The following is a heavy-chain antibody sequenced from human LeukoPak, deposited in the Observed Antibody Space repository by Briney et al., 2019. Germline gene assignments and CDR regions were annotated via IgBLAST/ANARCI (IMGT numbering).Heavy chain of an antibody. J-gene: IGHJ6*04. D-gene: IGHD3-10*01. CDR2: INHSGST. Sequence: PSETLSLTCAVYGGSFSGYYWSWIRQPPGKGLEWIGEINHSGSTNYNPSLKSRVTISVDTSKNQFSLKLSSVTAADTAVYYCARDERFGELYGMDVWGKGTTVTVSS. CDR1: GGSFSGYY. CDR3: ARDERFGELYGMDV. V-gene: IGHV4-34*01.